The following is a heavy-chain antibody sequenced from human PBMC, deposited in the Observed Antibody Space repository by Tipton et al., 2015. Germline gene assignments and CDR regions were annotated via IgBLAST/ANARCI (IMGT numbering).Heavy chain of an antibody. V-gene: IGHV4-39*01. CDR3: ARLGSFHQWQFENWFDP. CDR2: IHYTASP. CDR1: GGSISYYY. Sequence: TLSLTCVVSGGSISYYYWGWIRQPPGKGLEWIVSIHYTASPYYNPSLESRITTSVDSSKNQFSLNLTSVTAADTAVYFCARLGSFHQWQFENWFDPWGQGTLVTVSS. J-gene: IGHJ5*02. D-gene: IGHD2-8*01.